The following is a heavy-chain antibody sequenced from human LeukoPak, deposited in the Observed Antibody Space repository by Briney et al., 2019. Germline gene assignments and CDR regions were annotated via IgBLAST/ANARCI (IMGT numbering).Heavy chain of an antibody. CDR1: GGSISSSSYY. D-gene: IGHD2-21*02. Sequence: PSETLSLTCTVSGGSISSSSYYWGWIRQPPGKGLEWIGSIYYSGSTYHNPSLKSRVTISVDTSKNQFSLKLSTVTAADTAVYYCARDRLLGYCGGDCPDAFDIWGQGTMVTVSS. CDR2: IYYSGST. J-gene: IGHJ3*02. CDR3: ARDRLLGYCGGDCPDAFDI. V-gene: IGHV4-39*07.